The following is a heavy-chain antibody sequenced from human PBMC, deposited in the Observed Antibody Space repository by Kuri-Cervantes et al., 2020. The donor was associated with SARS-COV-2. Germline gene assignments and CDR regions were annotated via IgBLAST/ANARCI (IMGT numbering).Heavy chain of an antibody. Sequence: GESLKISCATSGFTFSSYSMNWVRQAPGKGLEWVSYISSSSSTIYYADSVKGRFTISRDNAKNSLYLQMNSLRAEDTAVYYRARDRHLAVAGHFDYWGQGTLVTVSS. CDR1: GFTFSSYS. CDR2: ISSSSSTI. CDR3: ARDRHLAVAGHFDY. D-gene: IGHD6-19*01. J-gene: IGHJ4*02. V-gene: IGHV3-48*04.